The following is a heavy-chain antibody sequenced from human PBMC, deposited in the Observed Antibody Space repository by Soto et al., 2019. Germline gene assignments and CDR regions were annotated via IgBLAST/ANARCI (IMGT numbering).Heavy chain of an antibody. J-gene: IGHJ6*02. D-gene: IGHD3-22*01. V-gene: IGHV1-69*01. CDR3: ARDPTYYDSSGYLYYYYGMDV. Sequence: QVQLVQSWAEVKKPGSSVKVSCKASGGTFSSYAISWVRQAPGQGLEWMGGIIPIFGTANYAQKFQGRVTITADESTRTAYMELSSLRSEDTAVYYCARDPTYYDSSGYLYYYYGMDVWGQGTTVTVSS. CDR1: GGTFSSYA. CDR2: IIPIFGTA.